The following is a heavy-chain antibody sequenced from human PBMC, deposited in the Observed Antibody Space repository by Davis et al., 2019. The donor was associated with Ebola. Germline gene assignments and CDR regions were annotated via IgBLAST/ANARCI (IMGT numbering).Heavy chain of an antibody. CDR1: GFTFSSYA. V-gene: IGHV3-7*03. CDR2: IKQDGSEK. Sequence: GGSLRLSCAASGFTFSSYAMSWVRQAPGKGLEWVANIKQDGSEKYYVDSVKGRFTISRDNAKNSLYLQMNSLRAEDTAVYYCARLGTAVAGTGGFDPWGQGTLVTVSS. CDR3: ARLGTAVAGTGGFDP. J-gene: IGHJ5*02. D-gene: IGHD6-19*01.